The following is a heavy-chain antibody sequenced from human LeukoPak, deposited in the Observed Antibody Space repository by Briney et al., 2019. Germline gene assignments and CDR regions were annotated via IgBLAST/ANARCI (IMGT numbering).Heavy chain of an antibody. V-gene: IGHV4-4*07. CDR3: AREGVGATPFDY. Sequence: SETLSLTCSVSGDSIRSDSWSWIRQFPGGGLEWIGYIFTSGSSNYNPSLRSRVTMSPDTSKNQFSLRVTSVTSADTAVYYCAREGVGATPFDYWGQGTLVTVSS. J-gene: IGHJ4*02. CDR1: GDSIRSDS. D-gene: IGHD2-15*01. CDR2: IFTSGSS.